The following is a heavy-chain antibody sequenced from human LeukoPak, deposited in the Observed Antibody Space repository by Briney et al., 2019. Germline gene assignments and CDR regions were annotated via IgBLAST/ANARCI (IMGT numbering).Heavy chain of an antibody. Sequence: SVKVSCKASGGTFTSYAISWVRQAPGQGLEWVGGIIPICGTANYAQKFQGRVKITADESTSTAYMELSSLRSEDTAVYYCARSGYWYHPIQFDYWGQGTLVTVSS. CDR3: ARSGYWYHPIQFDY. CDR1: GGTFTSYA. D-gene: IGHD6-25*01. CDR2: IIPICGTA. V-gene: IGHV1-69*13. J-gene: IGHJ4*02.